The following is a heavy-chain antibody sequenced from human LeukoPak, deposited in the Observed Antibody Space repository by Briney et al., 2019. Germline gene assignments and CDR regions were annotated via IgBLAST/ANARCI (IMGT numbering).Heavy chain of an antibody. CDR3: ARDAGDDYYGSGSYNDN. CDR2: ISSSSSYI. CDR1: GFTFSSYS. V-gene: IGHV3-21*01. D-gene: IGHD3-10*01. Sequence: GGSLRLSCAASGFTFSSYSMNWVRQAPGKGLEWVSSISSSSSYIYYADSVKGRFTISRDNAKNSLYLQMNSLRAEDTAVYYCARDAGDDYYGSGSYNDNWGQGTLVTVSS. J-gene: IGHJ4*02.